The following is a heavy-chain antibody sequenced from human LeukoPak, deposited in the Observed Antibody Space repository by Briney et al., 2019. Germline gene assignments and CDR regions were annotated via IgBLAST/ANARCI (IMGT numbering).Heavy chain of an antibody. CDR2: ISGSGGST. D-gene: IGHD3-22*01. CDR1: GFTFNSYA. Sequence: GGSLRLSCAASGFTFNSYAMSWARQAPGKGLEWVSAISGSGGSTYYADSVKGRFTISRDNSKNTLYLQMNSPRAEDTAVYYCAKCYYDSSGYYFGAFDIWGQGTMVTVSS. J-gene: IGHJ3*02. V-gene: IGHV3-23*01. CDR3: AKCYYDSSGYYFGAFDI.